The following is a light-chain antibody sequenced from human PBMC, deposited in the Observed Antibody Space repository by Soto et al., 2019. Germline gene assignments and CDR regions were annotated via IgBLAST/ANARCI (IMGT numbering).Light chain of an antibody. Sequence: EIVLTQSPGTLSLSPWERATLSCRASQSVSSRLAWYQQKPGQAPRLLIYGASDRATGIPARFSGSGSGTAFTLTISGLEPEDFALYYCQQRYNWPLTFGGGTKWIS. J-gene: IGKJ4*01. CDR3: QQRYNWPLT. CDR1: QSVSSR. CDR2: GAS. V-gene: IGKV3-11*01.